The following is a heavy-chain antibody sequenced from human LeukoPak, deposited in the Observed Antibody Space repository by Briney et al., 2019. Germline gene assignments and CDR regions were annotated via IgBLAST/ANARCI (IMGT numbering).Heavy chain of an antibody. V-gene: IGHV3-23*01. J-gene: IGHJ6*04. CDR2: ISGSGGST. CDR3: AKDRSITMVRGVIIGRYYYGMDV. CDR1: GFTFNSYA. D-gene: IGHD3-10*01. Sequence: GGSLTLPCAASGFTFNSYAMICVPHARGKGGVCVSAISGSGGSTYYADCVRGRLTLYRDNSKNTLYLQMNSLRAEDTAVYYCAKDRSITMVRGVIIGRYYYGMDVWGKGTTVSVSS.